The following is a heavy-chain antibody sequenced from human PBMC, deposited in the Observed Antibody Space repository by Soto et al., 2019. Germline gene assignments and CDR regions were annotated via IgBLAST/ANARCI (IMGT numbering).Heavy chain of an antibody. Sequence: QVQLVQSGAEEKKPGASVKVSCKASGYTFTSYAMHWVRQAPGQRLEWMGWINAGNGNTKYSQKFQGRVTITRDTXEXTXXMKLSSLRSEDTAVYYCARVSRRGYYGSGSHWFDPWGQGTLVTVSS. V-gene: IGHV1-3*05. J-gene: IGHJ5*02. CDR1: GYTFTSYA. D-gene: IGHD3-10*01. CDR2: INAGNGNT. CDR3: ARVSRRGYYGSGSHWFDP.